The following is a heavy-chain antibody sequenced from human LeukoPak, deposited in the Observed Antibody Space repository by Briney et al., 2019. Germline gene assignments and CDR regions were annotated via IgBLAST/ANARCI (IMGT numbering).Heavy chain of an antibody. J-gene: IGHJ4*02. CDR2: ISTTSSNI. V-gene: IGHV3-48*02. CDR3: SRDGGFWSAYSLDY. D-gene: IGHD3-3*01. Sequence: GGSLRLSCAASGFTFTTYNMNWVRQAPGKGLEWVSYISTTSSNIYYADSVEGRFTISRDNAKNLLYLQMDSLRDEDTAVYYCSRDGGFWSAYSLDYWGQGTLVTVSS. CDR1: GFTFTTYN.